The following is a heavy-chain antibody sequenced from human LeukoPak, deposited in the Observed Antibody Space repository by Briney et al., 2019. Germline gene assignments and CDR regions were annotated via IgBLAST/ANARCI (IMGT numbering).Heavy chain of an antibody. CDR2: IYHSGST. CDR3: ARSYSGSPYYYYYYMDV. CDR1: GGSISSSNW. Sequence: PSETLSLTCAVSGGSISSSNWWSWVRQPPGKGLEWIGEIYHSGSTNYNPSLKSRVTISVDKSKNQFSLKLSSVTAADTAVYYCARSYSGSPYYYYYYMDVWGKGTTVTISS. J-gene: IGHJ6*03. D-gene: IGHD1-26*01. V-gene: IGHV4-4*02.